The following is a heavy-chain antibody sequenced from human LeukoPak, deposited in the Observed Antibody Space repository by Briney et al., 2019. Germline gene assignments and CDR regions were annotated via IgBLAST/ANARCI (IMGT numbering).Heavy chain of an antibody. V-gene: IGHV3-21*01. D-gene: IGHD3-22*01. J-gene: IGHJ4*02. CDR1: GFTFSRYS. CDR2: ISGSSSSYI. Sequence: GGSLRLSCAASGFTFSRYSMNWVRQAPGKGLEWVSSISGSSSSYIYYADSLKGRFTISRDNAKNSLYLQMNSLRAEDTAVYHCARDFYDTSGYYYDYWGQGTLVTVSS. CDR3: ARDFYDTSGYYYDY.